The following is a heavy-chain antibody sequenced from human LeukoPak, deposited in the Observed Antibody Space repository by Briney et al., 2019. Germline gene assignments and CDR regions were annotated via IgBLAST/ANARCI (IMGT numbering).Heavy chain of an antibody. CDR3: ATEAGIVGATLGFDP. D-gene: IGHD1-26*01. V-gene: IGHV1-24*01. CDR1: GYTLTELS. J-gene: IGHJ5*02. Sequence: GSSVKVSCKVSGYTLTELSMHWVRQAPGKGLEWMGGFDPEDGETIYAQKFQGRVTMTEDTSTDTAYMELSSLRSEDTAVYYCATEAGIVGATLGFDPWGQGTLVTVSS. CDR2: FDPEDGET.